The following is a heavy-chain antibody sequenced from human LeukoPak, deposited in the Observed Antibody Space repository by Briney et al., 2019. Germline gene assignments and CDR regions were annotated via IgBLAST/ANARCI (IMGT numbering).Heavy chain of an antibody. Sequence: GGSLRLSCAASVFTFSRFSMNWVRQAPGKGREWVSSISSTSTYIYYADSLRGRFTISRDNAKNSLYLQMSSLRGEDTAVYYCAREVGYMVRGVLPSDYWGQGTLVTVSS. V-gene: IGHV3-21*01. D-gene: IGHD3-10*01. CDR2: ISSTSTYI. CDR1: VFTFSRFS. J-gene: IGHJ4*02. CDR3: AREVGYMVRGVLPSDY.